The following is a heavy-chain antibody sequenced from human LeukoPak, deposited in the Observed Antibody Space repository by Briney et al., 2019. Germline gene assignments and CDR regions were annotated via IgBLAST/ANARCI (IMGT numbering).Heavy chain of an antibody. CDR1: GGSISSYY. D-gene: IGHD3-10*01. CDR3: ARTMVRGDAFDT. J-gene: IGHJ3*02. Sequence: SETLSLTCTVSGGSISSYYWSWIRQPPGKGLEWIGYIYYSGSTNYNPSLKSRVTISVDTSKNQFSLKLSSVSAADTAVYYCARTMVRGDAFDTWGQGTMVTVSS. CDR2: IYYSGST. V-gene: IGHV4-59*01.